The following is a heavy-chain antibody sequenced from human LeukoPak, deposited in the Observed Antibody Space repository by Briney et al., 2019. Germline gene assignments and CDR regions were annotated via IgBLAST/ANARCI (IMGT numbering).Heavy chain of an antibody. Sequence: PSETLSLTCAVYGGSFSGYYWSWIRQPPGKGLEWIGEINPAGSTNYNPSLESRLTMSVDTSKNQFTLKLSSVTAADTAVYYCAREDCTSGACTNFDYWGQGTMVTVSS. D-gene: IGHD2-8*01. V-gene: IGHV4-34*01. CDR1: GGSFSGYY. CDR2: INPAGST. J-gene: IGHJ4*03. CDR3: AREDCTSGACTNFDY.